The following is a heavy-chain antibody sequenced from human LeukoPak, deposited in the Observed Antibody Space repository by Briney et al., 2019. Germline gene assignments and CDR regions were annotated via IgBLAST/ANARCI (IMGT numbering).Heavy chain of an antibody. CDR3: ARVEGQRALDY. Sequence: SETLSLTCTVSNYSISSDYSWGWIRQPPGKGLEWIGSIYHSGSTYYNPSLKSRVIISIDTSKNHFSLKLSSVTAADTALYYCARVEGQRALDYWGQGTLVTVSS. J-gene: IGHJ4*02. CDR1: NYSISSDYS. V-gene: IGHV4-38-2*02. CDR2: IYHSGST.